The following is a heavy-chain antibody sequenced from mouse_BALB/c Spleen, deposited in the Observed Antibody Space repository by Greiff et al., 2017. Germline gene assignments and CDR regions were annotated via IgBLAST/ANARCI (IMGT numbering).Heavy chain of an antibody. J-gene: IGHJ2*01. CDR3: ARSYDYEFDY. Sequence: EVKVVESGGGLVKPGGSLKLSCAASGFTFSSYTMSWVRQTPEKRLEWVATISSGGGNTYYPDSVKGRFTISRDNAKNNLYLQMSSLRSEDTALYYCARSYDYEFDYWGQGTTLTVSS. CDR1: GFTFSSYT. V-gene: IGHV5-9*03. CDR2: ISSGGGNT. D-gene: IGHD2-4*01.